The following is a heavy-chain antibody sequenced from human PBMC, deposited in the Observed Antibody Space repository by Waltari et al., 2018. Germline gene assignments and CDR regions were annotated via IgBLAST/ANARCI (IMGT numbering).Heavy chain of an antibody. V-gene: IGHV1-69*14. Sequence: QVQQVQSGAEVKKAGSSVKVSCMASGVTFSSNPVSGGRQAPGQGRAWMGGIIPVFATAKYAQKFQGRVTITADRSTSTAYMEMTSLRSDDTAVYYCASCFSTSCLISYYFYMDVWGQGTTVTVSS. CDR2: IIPVFATA. D-gene: IGHD3-3*01. CDR1: GVTFSSNP. CDR3: ASCFSTSCLISYYFYMDV. J-gene: IGHJ6*02.